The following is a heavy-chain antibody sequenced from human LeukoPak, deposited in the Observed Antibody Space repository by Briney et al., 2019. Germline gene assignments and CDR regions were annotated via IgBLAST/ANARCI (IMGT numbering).Heavy chain of an antibody. CDR3: AREVGSGYFDY. D-gene: IGHD3-10*01. V-gene: IGHV3-53*01. CDR2: IYSGGST. Sequence: PGGSLRLSCAASGFTFSSYGMSWVRQAPGKGLEWVSVIYSGGSTYYADSVKGRFTISRDNSKNTLYLQMNSLRAEDTAVYYCAREVGSGYFDYWGQGTLVTVSS. CDR1: GFTFSSYG. J-gene: IGHJ4*02.